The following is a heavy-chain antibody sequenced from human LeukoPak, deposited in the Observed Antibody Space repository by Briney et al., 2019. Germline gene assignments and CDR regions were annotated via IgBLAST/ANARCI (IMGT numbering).Heavy chain of an antibody. J-gene: IGHJ4*02. CDR1: GGSISSYY. CDR3: PRAPTGSHYDSSLRFDY. Sequence: SETLPLTCTVSGGSISSYYWSWIRQPPGKGLEWIGSIYYSGSTYYNPSLKSRVTISVDTSKNQFSLKLSSVTAADTAVYYCPRAPTGSHYDSSLRFDYWGQGTLVTVSS. V-gene: IGHV4-39*07. D-gene: IGHD3-22*01. CDR2: IYYSGST.